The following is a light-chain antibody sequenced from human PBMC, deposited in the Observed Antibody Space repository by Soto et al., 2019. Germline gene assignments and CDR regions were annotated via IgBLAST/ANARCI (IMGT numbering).Light chain of an antibody. V-gene: IGLV6-57*04. J-gene: IGLJ2*01. CDR1: SGSVATYF. CDR2: EDK. Sequence: NFMLTQPHSVSESPGKTVTISCTRSSGSVATYFVQWYQQRPGSAPTTVIYEDKTRPSGVPDRFSGSIDRSSNSATLTISGLKTEDEADYYCQSYDNNNHVIFGGGTKVTVL. CDR3: QSYDNNNHVI.